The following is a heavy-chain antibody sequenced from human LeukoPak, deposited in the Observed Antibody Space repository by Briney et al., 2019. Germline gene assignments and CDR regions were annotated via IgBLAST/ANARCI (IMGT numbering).Heavy chain of an antibody. CDR3: APVLRYFDWPDY. D-gene: IGHD3-9*01. CDR2: FDPEDGET. J-gene: IGHJ4*02. Sequence: ASVKVSCKVSGYTLTELSMHWVRQAPGKGREWMGGFDPEDGETIYAQKFQGRVTMTEDTSTDTAYMELSSLRSEDTAVYYCAPVLRYFDWPDYWGQGTLVTVSS. CDR1: GYTLTELS. V-gene: IGHV1-24*01.